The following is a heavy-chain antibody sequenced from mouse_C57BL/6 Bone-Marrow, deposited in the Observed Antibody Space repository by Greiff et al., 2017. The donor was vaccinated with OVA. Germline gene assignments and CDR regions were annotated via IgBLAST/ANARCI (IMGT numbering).Heavy chain of an antibody. V-gene: IGHV2-2*01. D-gene: IGHD1-1*01. CDR2: IWSGGST. Sequence: VQLQQSGPGLVQPSQSLSITCTVSGFSLTSYGVHWVRQSPGKGLEWLGVIWSGGSTDYNAAFISRLSISKDNSKGQVFFKMNSLQADDTAIYYCARNPPSYGSSYWYFDVWGTGTTVTVSS. CDR3: ARNPPSYGSSYWYFDV. CDR1: GFSLTSYG. J-gene: IGHJ1*03.